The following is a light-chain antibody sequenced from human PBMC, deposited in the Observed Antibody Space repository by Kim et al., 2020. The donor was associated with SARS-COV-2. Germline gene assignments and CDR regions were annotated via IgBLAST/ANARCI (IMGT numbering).Light chain of an antibody. Sequence: QSVLTQPPSASGTPGQRVTISCSGSNSNIGSNSVYWYQQLPGTAPKLLIYRNNQRPSGVPDRFSGSKSGTPASLAISGLRSEDEADYYCAAWDDSLSGWVFGGGTKLTVL. CDR1: NSNIGSNS. CDR2: RNN. J-gene: IGLJ3*02. V-gene: IGLV1-47*01. CDR3: AAWDDSLSGWV.